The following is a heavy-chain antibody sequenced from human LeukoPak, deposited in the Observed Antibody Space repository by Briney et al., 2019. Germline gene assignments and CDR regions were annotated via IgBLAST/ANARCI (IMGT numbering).Heavy chain of an antibody. CDR1: GFTFSSNY. V-gene: IGHV3-53*01. D-gene: IGHD3-3*01. CDR3: ARGEGYDFWSGQGGYFDY. J-gene: IGHJ4*02. CDR2: IYSGGST. Sequence: GGSLTLSCAASGFTFSSNYKSWVRHAPAKGLEWVSDIYSGGSTYYADSVKGRFTISRDKSKNTLYLQMNSLRAEDTAVYYCARGEGYDFWSGQGGYFDYWGQGTLVTVSS.